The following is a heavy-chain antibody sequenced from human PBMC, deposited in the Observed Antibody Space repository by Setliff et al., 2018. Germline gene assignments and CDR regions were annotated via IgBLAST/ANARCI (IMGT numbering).Heavy chain of an antibody. Sequence: PSETLSLTCTVSGGSISSYYWSWIRQPAGKGLEWIGHIYIGGSANYNPSLTSRVTMSIDTSKNQFSLKLNSVTAADTAVYYCARGLTCSGADCFFFYDSTSDHYYMDVWGNGTPVTVSS. D-gene: IGHD2-21*02. CDR1: GGSISSYY. V-gene: IGHV4-4*07. CDR2: IYIGGSA. J-gene: IGHJ6*03. CDR3: ARGLTCSGADCFFFYDSTSDHYYMDV.